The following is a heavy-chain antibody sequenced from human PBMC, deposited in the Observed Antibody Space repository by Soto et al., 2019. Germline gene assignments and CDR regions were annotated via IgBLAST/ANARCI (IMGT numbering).Heavy chain of an antibody. V-gene: IGHV3-74*01. CDR2: IKSDGSST. CDR1: RFTFSAYW. J-gene: IGHJ5*02. CDR3: ARSDWFDP. Sequence: PGGSRILCCSAARFTFSAYWMNWVRPAPGKGLVWVSRIKSDGSSTTYADSVKGRFTISRDNAKNTLYLQMNSLRVEDTAVYYCARSDWFDPWGQGTLVKVSA.